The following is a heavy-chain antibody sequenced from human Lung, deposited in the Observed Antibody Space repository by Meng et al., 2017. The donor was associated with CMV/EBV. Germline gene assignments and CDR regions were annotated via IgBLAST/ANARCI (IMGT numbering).Heavy chain of an antibody. CDR1: GFTFSGYW. D-gene: IGHD6-13*01. CDR2: IKQDGSEK. J-gene: IGHJ4*02. V-gene: IGHV3-7*01. Sequence: GGSLRLXXAASGFTFSGYWMSWVRQAPGKGLEWVANIKQDGSEKYYVDSVKGRFTISRDNAKNSLYLQMNSLRAEDTAVYYCARERFSSSWYEGRDFDDWGQETXVNVYS. CDR3: ARERFSSSWYEGRDFDD.